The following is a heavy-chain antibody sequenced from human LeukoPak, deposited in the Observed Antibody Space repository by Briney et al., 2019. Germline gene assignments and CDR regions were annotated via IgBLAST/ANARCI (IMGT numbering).Heavy chain of an antibody. CDR1: GFTFSGTD. J-gene: IGHJ4*02. V-gene: IGHV3-30*18. Sequence: PGGSLRLSCTASGFTFSGTDMHWVRQTPGRGLEWVAVISYDGSSKYYADSVEGRFTISRDNSKNMMYLLMNGLRPDDTAVYYCAKEGPWSDLDVGYFDFWGQGTLVTISS. D-gene: IGHD1-26*01. CDR3: AKEGPWSDLDVGYFDF. CDR2: ISYDGSSK.